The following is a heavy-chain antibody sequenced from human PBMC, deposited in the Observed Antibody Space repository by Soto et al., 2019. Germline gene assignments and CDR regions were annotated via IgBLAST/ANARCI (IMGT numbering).Heavy chain of an antibody. CDR1: GFTFSRYS. J-gene: IGHJ4*02. V-gene: IGHV3-21*01. CDR3: ARESEDLTSNFDY. CDR2: ISSTTNYI. Sequence: SLRLSCAASGFTFSRYSMNWVRQAPGKGLEWVSSISSTTNYIYYADSMKGRFTVSRENAKNXVYLDMNSLSAEDTAVYYCARESEDLTSNFDYWGQGTMVTVSS.